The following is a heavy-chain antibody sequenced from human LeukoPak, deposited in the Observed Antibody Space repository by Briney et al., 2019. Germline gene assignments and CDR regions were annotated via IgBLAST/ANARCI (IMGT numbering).Heavy chain of an antibody. CDR2: ISSSSSTI. CDR1: GFTFSSYS. J-gene: IGHJ4*02. Sequence: GGSLRLSCAASGFTFSSYSMNWVRQAPGKGLEWVSYISSSSSTIYYADSVKGRFTISRDNAKNSLYLQMNSLRAEDTAVCYCARLYGSGGIDYWGQGTLVTVSS. D-gene: IGHD3-10*01. CDR3: ARLYGSGGIDY. V-gene: IGHV3-48*04.